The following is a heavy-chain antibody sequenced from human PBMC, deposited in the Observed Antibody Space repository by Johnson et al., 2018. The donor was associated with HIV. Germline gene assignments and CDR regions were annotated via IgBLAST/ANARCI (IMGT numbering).Heavy chain of an antibody. CDR2: IYSGGST. J-gene: IGHJ3*02. D-gene: IGHD1-26*01. Sequence: VQVVESGGGLVQPGRSLRLSCAASGFTFDDYAIHWVRQGPGQGLEWVSVIYSGGSTYYADSVQGRFTISRDNSKNTLYLQMNSLRAEDTAVYYCARGGGSSVAFDIWGQGTMVTVSS. V-gene: IGHV3-66*01. CDR1: GFTFDDYA. CDR3: ARGGGSSVAFDI.